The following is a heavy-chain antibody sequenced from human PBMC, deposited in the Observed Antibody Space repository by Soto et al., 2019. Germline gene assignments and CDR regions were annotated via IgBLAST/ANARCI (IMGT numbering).Heavy chain of an antibody. CDR1: GFTFDDYA. CDR3: AKDKKTGAFYYYYMDV. J-gene: IGHJ6*03. CDR2: ISWNSGSI. Sequence: LSLTCAASGFTFDDYAMHWVRQAPGKGLEWVSGISWNSGSIGYADSVKGRLTISRDNAKNSLYLQMNSLRAEDTALYYCAKDKKTGAFYYYYMDVWGKGTTVTVSS. D-gene: IGHD3-3*02. V-gene: IGHV3-9*01.